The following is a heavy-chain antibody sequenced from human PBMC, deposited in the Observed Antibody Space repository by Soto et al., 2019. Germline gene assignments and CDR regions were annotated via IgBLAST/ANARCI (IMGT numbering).Heavy chain of an antibody. D-gene: IGHD2-15*01. CDR2: ISYDGSNK. Sequence: QVQLVESGGGVVQPGRSLRLSCAASGFTFSSYAMHWVRQAPGKGLEWVAVISYDGSNKYYADSVKGRFTISRDNSKNKLYLQMNSLRAEDTAVYYCARDDGGAIVVVVASPFDYWGQGTLVTVSS. J-gene: IGHJ4*02. CDR1: GFTFSSYA. CDR3: ARDDGGAIVVVVASPFDY. V-gene: IGHV3-30-3*01.